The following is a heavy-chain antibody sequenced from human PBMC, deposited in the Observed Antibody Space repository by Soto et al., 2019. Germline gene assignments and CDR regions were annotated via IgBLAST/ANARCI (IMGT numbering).Heavy chain of an antibody. CDR1: GGSISTYY. CDR2: IDTSGNT. J-gene: IGHJ6*02. D-gene: IGHD6-13*01. V-gene: IGHV4-4*07. CDR3: ARYSSNWFQTEGMDV. Sequence: SETLSLTCTVSGGSISTYYWSWIRQPAGKGLEWIGRIDTSGNTNYNPSLESRVTMSVDTSKKQFSLKLTSVTAADTAVYYCARYSSNWFQTEGMDVWGQGTTVTVSS.